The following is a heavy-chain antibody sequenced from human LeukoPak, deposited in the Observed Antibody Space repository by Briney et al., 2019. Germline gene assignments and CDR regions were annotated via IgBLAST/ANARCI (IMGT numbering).Heavy chain of an antibody. V-gene: IGHV3-43*01. CDR2: ITWDGGYT. CDR1: GFTFDDYT. Sequence: PGGSLRLSCAASGFTFDDYTMHWVRHLPGKGLEWVSLITWDGGYTDYTDSVKGRFTISRDNSKNSLYLQMNSLRAVDTALYFCVKDLNYFDGSGFFDYWGQGTLVTVSS. J-gene: IGHJ4*02. CDR3: VKDLNYFDGSGFFDY. D-gene: IGHD3-22*01.